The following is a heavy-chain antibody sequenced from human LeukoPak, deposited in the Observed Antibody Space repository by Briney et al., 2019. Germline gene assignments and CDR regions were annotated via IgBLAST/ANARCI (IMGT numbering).Heavy chain of an antibody. V-gene: IGHV3-15*01. J-gene: IGHJ5*02. Sequence: AGGSLRLSCAASGFTFSNAWMSWVRQAPGKGLEWVGRIKSKTDGGTTDYAAPVKGRFTISRDDSKNTLYLQMNSLRAEDTAVYYCAKVHGSGSYYSDRWGQGTLVTVSS. D-gene: IGHD3-10*01. CDR1: GFTFSNAW. CDR2: IKSKTDGGTT. CDR3: AKVHGSGSYYSDR.